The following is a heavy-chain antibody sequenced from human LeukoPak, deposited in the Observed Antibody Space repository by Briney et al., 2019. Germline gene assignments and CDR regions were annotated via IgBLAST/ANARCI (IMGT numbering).Heavy chain of an antibody. CDR2: ISGSGTGT. J-gene: IGHJ5*02. D-gene: IGHD3-10*02. Sequence: GGTLRLSCAASGFTFSSYGMSWVRQAPGKGLEWVSAISGSGTGTYYADSVKGRFTISRDNSKNTLYLQMSSLRAEDTAVYYCAKEGEYYYDRGWFDPWGQGTLVTVSS. V-gene: IGHV3-23*01. CDR1: GFTFSSYG. CDR3: AKEGEYYYDRGWFDP.